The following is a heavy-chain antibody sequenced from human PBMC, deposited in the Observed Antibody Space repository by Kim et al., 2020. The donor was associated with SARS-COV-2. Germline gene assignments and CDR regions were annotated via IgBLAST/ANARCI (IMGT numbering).Heavy chain of an antibody. Sequence: YYADSVKGRFTISRDNSKNTLYLQMNSLRAEDTAVYYCARGAMVRGEVYPWGQGTLVTVSS. V-gene: IGHV3-30*01. D-gene: IGHD3-10*01. CDR3: ARGAMVRGEVYP. J-gene: IGHJ5*02.